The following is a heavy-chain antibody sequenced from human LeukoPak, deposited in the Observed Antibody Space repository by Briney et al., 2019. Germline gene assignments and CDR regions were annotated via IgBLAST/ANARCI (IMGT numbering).Heavy chain of an antibody. Sequence: PGGSLRLSCAASGFTFSSYSMNWVRQAPGKGLEWVSSISSSSSYIYYADSVKGRFTISRDNAKNSLYLQMNSLRAEDTAVYYCARDRSDIVVAPAATGGDPIDYWGQGTLVTVSS. CDR1: GFTFSSYS. CDR2: ISSSSSYI. J-gene: IGHJ4*02. V-gene: IGHV3-21*01. CDR3: ARDRSDIVVAPAATGGDPIDY. D-gene: IGHD2-2*01.